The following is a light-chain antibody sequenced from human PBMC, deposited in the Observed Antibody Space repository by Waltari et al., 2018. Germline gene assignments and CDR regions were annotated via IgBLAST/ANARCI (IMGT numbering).Light chain of an antibody. J-gene: IGKJ2*01. Sequence: EIVLTQSPATLSLSPGERATLSCRASQSVRNYLAWYQQKPGQAPRLLIYDASNRATGIPARFSGSGSGTDFTLTISSLEPEDFAVYYCQQRSNWPPYTFG. V-gene: IGKV3-11*01. CDR1: QSVRNY. CDR2: DAS. CDR3: QQRSNWPPYT.